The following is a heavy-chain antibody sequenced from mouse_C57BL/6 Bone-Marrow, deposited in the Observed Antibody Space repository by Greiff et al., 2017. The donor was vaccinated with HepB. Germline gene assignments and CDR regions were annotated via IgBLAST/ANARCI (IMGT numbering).Heavy chain of an antibody. D-gene: IGHD2-4*01. CDR3: HYDYVDWYFDV. CDR2: INPNNGGT. J-gene: IGHJ1*03. CDR1: GYTFTDYY. V-gene: IGHV1-26*01. Sequence: VQLQQSGPELVKPGASVKISCKASGYTFTDYYMNWVKQSHGKSLEWIGDINPNNGGTSYNQKFKGKATLTVDKSSSTAYMELRSLTSEDSAVYYCHYDYVDWYFDVWGTGTTVTVSS.